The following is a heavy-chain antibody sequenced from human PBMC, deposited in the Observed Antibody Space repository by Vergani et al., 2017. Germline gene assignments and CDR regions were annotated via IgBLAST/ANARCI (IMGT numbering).Heavy chain of an antibody. D-gene: IGHD6-19*01. Sequence: QVQLVESGGGLVKPGGSLRLSCAASGFTFSDYYMSWIRQAPGKGLEWVSYISGSSSYTNYADSVKGRFTLSSDNAKNSVYLQMNSLRAEDTALYYCARAVAVGWFDPWGQGTLVTVSS. CDR2: ISGSSSYT. CDR1: GFTFSDYY. V-gene: IGHV3-11*06. J-gene: IGHJ5*02. CDR3: ARAVAVGWFDP.